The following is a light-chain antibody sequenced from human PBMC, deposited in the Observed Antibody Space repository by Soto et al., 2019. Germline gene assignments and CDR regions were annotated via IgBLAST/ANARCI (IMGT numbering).Light chain of an antibody. CDR2: GAS. J-gene: IGKJ2*01. CDR1: QSVSSN. Sequence: EIVMTQSPATLSVSPGERATLSCRASQSVSSNLAWYQQKPGQAPRLFIYGASTRATGIPARFSGSGAGTEFTLTISSLQSEDFAVYYCQQYNNWPSMYTFGQGHKLELK. V-gene: IGKV3-15*01. CDR3: QQYNNWPSMYT.